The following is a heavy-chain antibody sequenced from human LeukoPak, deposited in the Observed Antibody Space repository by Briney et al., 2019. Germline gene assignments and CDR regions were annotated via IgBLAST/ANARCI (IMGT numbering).Heavy chain of an antibody. V-gene: IGHV3-13*01. Sequence: GGSLRLSCAASGFTFIDYDMHWVRHVIGKGLEWVSAIGIRGDTHYSGSVKGRFTISRENAESSLYLQVNSLRAEDTAVYYCARGGIQVSGIDEFDYWGQGTLVTVSS. CDR3: ARGGIQVSGIDEFDY. J-gene: IGHJ4*02. CDR1: GFTFIDYD. D-gene: IGHD6-19*01. CDR2: IGIRGDT.